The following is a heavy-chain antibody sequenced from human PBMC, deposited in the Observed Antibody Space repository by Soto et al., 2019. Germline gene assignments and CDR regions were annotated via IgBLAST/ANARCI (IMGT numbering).Heavy chain of an antibody. CDR1: GYTFTGYY. CDR3: ARALRYCSGGSCYSNYYDSSGASDAFDI. J-gene: IGHJ3*02. CDR2: INPNSGGT. Sequence: ASVKVSCKASGYTFTGYYMHWVRQAPGQGLEWMGWINPNSGGTNYAQKFQGWVTMTRDTSISTAYMELSRLRSDDTAVYYCARALRYCSGGSCYSNYYDSSGASDAFDIWGQGTIVTVSS. V-gene: IGHV1-2*04. D-gene: IGHD2-15*01.